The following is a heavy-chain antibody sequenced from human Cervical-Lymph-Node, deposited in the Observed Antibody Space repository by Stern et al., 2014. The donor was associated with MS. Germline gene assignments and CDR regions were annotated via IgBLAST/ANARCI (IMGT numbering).Heavy chain of an antibody. Sequence: VQLVESGGGLVQPGGSLRLSCAASGFTFSSNWMSWVRQAPGKGLELVANIKQDGSEKYYVDSVKGRFTISRDNAKNSLYLQMNSLRAEDTAVYYCARTRPGLYFDYWGQGTLVTVPS. CDR3: ARTRPGLYFDY. D-gene: IGHD3-10*01. J-gene: IGHJ4*02. CDR2: IKQDGSEK. CDR1: GFTFSSNW. V-gene: IGHV3-7*01.